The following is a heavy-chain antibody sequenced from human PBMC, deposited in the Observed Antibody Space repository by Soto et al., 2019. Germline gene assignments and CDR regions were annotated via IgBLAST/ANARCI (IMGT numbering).Heavy chain of an antibody. D-gene: IGHD3-10*01. CDR1: GASVSSYY. Sequence: PSETLSLTCSVSGASVSSYYWSWFRQPVGKGLEWIGRIHSSGNLNYNPSLESRVTMSLDTSKNQFSLRLGSLTAADTALYLCARDVGKNYWGQGTRVTVS. J-gene: IGHJ4*02. CDR2: IHSSGNL. CDR3: ARDVGKNY. V-gene: IGHV4-4*07.